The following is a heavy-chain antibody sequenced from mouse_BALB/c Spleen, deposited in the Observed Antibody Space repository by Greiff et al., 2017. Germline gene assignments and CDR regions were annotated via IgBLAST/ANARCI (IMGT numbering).Heavy chain of an antibody. V-gene: IGHV3-2*02. CDR3: ARHGSSYDAMDY. CDR1: GYSITSDYA. CDR2: ISYSGST. D-gene: IGHD1-1*01. J-gene: IGHJ4*01. Sequence: EVQLQESGPGLVKPSQSLSLTCTVTGYSITSDYAWNWIRQSPGNILEWMGYISYSGSTSYNPSLKSRISITRDTSKNQFFLQLNSVTTEDTATYYCARHGSSYDAMDYWGQGTSGTVSS.